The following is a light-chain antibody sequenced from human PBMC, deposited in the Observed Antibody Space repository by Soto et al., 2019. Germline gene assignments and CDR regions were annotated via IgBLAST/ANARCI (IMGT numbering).Light chain of an antibody. V-gene: IGKV1-39*01. Sequence: DLQMTQSPSSLSASVGDRVTITCRASQSISSYLNWYQQKPGKAPKLLIYAASVLQSGVPSRFSGSGSGTDFTLTISSLQPEDFATYYCQQSYSTLPFTFGPGTKVDIK. J-gene: IGKJ3*01. CDR1: QSISSY. CDR3: QQSYSTLPFT. CDR2: AAS.